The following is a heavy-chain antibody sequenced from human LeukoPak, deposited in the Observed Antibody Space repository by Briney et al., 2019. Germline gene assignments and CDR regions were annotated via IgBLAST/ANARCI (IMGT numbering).Heavy chain of an antibody. D-gene: IGHD5-24*01. CDR3: ARVGEMATAYYFDY. Sequence: SQTLSLTCTVSGGSISSGDYYWSWIRQPPGKGLEWIGYIYYSGSNNYNPPLKSRVTISVDTSKNQFSLKLRSVTASDTAVYYCARVGEMATAYYFDYWGQGTLVTVSS. CDR1: GGSISSGDYY. CDR2: IYYSGSN. V-gene: IGHV4-30-4*08. J-gene: IGHJ4*02.